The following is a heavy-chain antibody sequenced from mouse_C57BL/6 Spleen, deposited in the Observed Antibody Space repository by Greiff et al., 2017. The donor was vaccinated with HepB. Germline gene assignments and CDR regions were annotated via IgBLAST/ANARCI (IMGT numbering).Heavy chain of an antibody. V-gene: IGHV5-4*01. J-gene: IGHJ4*01. D-gene: IGHD2-3*01. Sequence: EVQGVESGGGLVKPGGSLKLSCAASGFTFSSYAMSWVRQTPEKRLEWVATISDGGSYTYYPDNVKGRFTISRDNAKNNLYLQMSHLKSEDTAMYYCARDREDDPYAMDYWGQGTSVTVSS. CDR1: GFTFSSYA. CDR3: ARDREDDPYAMDY. CDR2: ISDGGSYT.